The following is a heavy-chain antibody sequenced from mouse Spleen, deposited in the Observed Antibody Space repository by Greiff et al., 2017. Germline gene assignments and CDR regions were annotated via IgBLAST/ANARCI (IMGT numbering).Heavy chain of an antibody. V-gene: IGHV1-4*01. CDR3: ARGVYFDY. J-gene: IGHJ2*01. Sequence: VQLVESGAELARPGASVKMSCKASGYTFTSYTMHWVKQRPGQGLEWIGYINPSSGYTKYNQKFKDKATLTADKSSSTAYMQLSSLTSEDSAVYYCARGVYFDYWGQGTTLTVSS. CDR1: GYTFTSYT. CDR2: INPSSGYT.